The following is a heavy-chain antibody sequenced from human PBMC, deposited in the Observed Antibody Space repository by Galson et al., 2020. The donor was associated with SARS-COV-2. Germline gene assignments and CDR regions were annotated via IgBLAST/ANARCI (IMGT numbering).Heavy chain of an antibody. V-gene: IGHV3-23*01. Sequence: GESLKISCAASGFTFSSYAMSLVRPAPGKGLEWVSALSASGGSTYSADSVKGRFTLSRDNSKNTLHLQMNSLRAEDTAVYYCAKDGGLWREDVWTGYYPYVEYWGQGTRVTAPS. J-gene: IGHJ4*02. CDR1: GFTFSSYA. CDR3: AKDGGLWREDVWTGYYPYVEY. D-gene: IGHD3-9*01. CDR2: LSASGGST.